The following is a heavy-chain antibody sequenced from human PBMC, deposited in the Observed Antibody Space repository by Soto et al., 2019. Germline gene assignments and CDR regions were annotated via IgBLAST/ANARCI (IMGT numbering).Heavy chain of an antibody. J-gene: IGHJ4*02. Sequence: GGSLRLSCAASGFTFSRSGMHWVRQAPGKGLEWVALIWYDGSNKYHADSVKGRFTISRDNSKNTLYLQMNSLRAEDTAVYYCARDPSGDFLEYSGQGTRVTVSS. D-gene: IGHD2-21*02. V-gene: IGHV3-33*01. CDR1: GFTFSRSG. CDR3: ARDPSGDFLEY. CDR2: IWYDGSNK.